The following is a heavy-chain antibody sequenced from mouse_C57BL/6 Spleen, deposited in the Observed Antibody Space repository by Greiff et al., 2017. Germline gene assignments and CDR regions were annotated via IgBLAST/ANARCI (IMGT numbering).Heavy chain of an antibody. V-gene: IGHV1-52*01. CDR3: ARGVAQWETDY. J-gene: IGHJ2*01. CDR1: GYTFTSYW. D-gene: IGHD1-3*01. CDR2: IDPSDSET. Sequence: QVQLQQSGAELVRPGSSVKLSCKASGYTFTSYWMHWVKQRPIQGLEWIGNIDPSDSETHYNQKFKDKATLTVDKSSSTAYMQLSSLTSEDSAVYYGARGVAQWETDYWGKGTTLTVSS.